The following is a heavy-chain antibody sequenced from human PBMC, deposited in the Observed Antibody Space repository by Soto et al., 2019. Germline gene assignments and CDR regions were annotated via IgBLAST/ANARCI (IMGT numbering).Heavy chain of an antibody. CDR3: ARVNCSSTSCYDFYYYGMDV. Sequence: SQTLSLTCAISGDSVSSNSAAWNWIRQSPSRGLEWLGRTYYRSKWYNDYAVSVKSRITINPDTSKNQFSLQLNSVTPEDTAVYYCARVNCSSTSCYDFYYYGMDVWGQGTTVTVYS. CDR1: GDSVSSNSAA. D-gene: IGHD2-2*01. CDR2: TYYRSKWYN. J-gene: IGHJ6*02. V-gene: IGHV6-1*01.